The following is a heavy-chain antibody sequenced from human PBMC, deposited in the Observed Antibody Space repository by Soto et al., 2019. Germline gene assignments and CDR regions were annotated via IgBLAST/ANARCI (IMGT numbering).Heavy chain of an antibody. J-gene: IGHJ6*03. CDR3: ARDGAYCSGTGCSAYYPYMDV. CDR1: GFTFRDYS. CDR2: ISSSSAYI. V-gene: IGHV3-21*01. D-gene: IGHD2-2*01. Sequence: EVQVLESGGGLVKPGGSLRLSCAASGFTFRDYSMNWVRQAPGKGLEWVSSISSSSAYIYYADSLKGRFTVSRDNAKNSLYLQMNSLRAEDTAVYYCARDGAYCSGTGCSAYYPYMDVWGKGTTVTVSS.